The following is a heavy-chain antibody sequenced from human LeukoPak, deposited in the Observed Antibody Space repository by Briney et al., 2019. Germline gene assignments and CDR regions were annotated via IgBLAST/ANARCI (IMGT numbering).Heavy chain of an antibody. J-gene: IGHJ4*02. D-gene: IGHD3-22*01. V-gene: IGHV7-4-1*02. Sequence: ASVKVSCKPSGYTFTDYAINWVRQAPGQGLEYMGWVNTNTGNPTYAQGFTGRFVFSSDSSVSTAYLQITSLKADDSAKYFCASCNDSSGYFAYWGQGTLVTVSS. CDR3: ASCNDSSGYFAY. CDR1: GYTFTDYA. CDR2: VNTNTGNP.